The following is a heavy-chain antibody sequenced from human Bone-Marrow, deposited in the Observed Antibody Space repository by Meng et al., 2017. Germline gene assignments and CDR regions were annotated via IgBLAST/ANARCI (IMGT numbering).Heavy chain of an antibody. CDR2: INHSGST. CDR1: GGSFSGSY. V-gene: IGHV4-34*01. Sequence: LQRWGHGLFTHSVTLFLTCAVYGGSFSGSYWSWIPQPPGKGLEWIGEINHSGSTNYNPSLKSRVTISVDTSKNQFSLKLSSVTAADTAVYYCARGTRPLLFQHWGQGTLVTVSS. J-gene: IGHJ1*01. D-gene: IGHD1-1*01. CDR3: ARGTRPLLFQH.